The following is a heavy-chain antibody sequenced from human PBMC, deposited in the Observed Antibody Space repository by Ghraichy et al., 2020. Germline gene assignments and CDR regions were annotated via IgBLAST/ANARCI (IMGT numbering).Heavy chain of an antibody. V-gene: IGHV3-23*01. D-gene: IGHD2-15*01. CDR3: AKFGLLSVVVAATPEYFQH. Sequence: GGSLRLSCAASGFTFSSYAMSWVRQAPGKGLEWVSAISGSGGSTYYADSVKGRFTISRDNSKNTLYLQMNSLRAEDTAVYYCAKFGLLSVVVAATPEYFQHWGQGTLVTVSS. CDR2: ISGSGGST. CDR1: GFTFSSYA. J-gene: IGHJ1*01.